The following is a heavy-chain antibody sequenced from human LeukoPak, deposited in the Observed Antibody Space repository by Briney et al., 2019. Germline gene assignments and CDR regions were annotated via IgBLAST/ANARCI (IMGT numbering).Heavy chain of an antibody. CDR2: MNPNSGNT. CDR1: GYTFTSYD. CDR3: ARALNRGSARLRYYYMDV. Sequence: ASVKVSCKASGYTFTSYDINWVRQATGQGLEGMGWMNPNSGNTAYAQKFQGRVTITRNTSISTAYMELSSLRSEDTAVYYCARALNRGSARLRYYYMDVWGKGTTVTVSS. D-gene: IGHD6-6*01. J-gene: IGHJ6*03. V-gene: IGHV1-8*03.